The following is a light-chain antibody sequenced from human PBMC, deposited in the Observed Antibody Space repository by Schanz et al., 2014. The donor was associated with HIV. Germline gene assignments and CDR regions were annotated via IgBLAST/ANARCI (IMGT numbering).Light chain of an antibody. J-gene: IGLJ3*02. CDR1: SSDVGGYNY. V-gene: IGLV2-8*01. Sequence: QSVLTQPPSASGSPGQSVTISCTGTSSDVGGYNYVSWYQQHPGKAPKLMIYEGNKRPSGIPDRFSGSKSGNTASLTVSGLQAEDEADYYCSSYAGSNNFGVFGGGTQLTVL. CDR3: SSYAGSNNFGV. CDR2: EGN.